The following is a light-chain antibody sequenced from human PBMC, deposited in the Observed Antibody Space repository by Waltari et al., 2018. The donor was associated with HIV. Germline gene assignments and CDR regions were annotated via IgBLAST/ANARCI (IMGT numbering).Light chain of an antibody. J-gene: IGKJ1*01. V-gene: IGKV4-1*01. CDR2: WAS. CDR3: QQYYSTPVA. Sequence: DIVMTQSPDSLAVSLGERDTINCKSSQSVLYSSNNKNYLAWYQQKPGQPPKLRIYWASTRESGVPDLFSGSGSGTDFTLTISSLQAEDVAVYYCQQYYSTPVAFGQGTKVEIK. CDR1: QSVLYSSNNKNY.